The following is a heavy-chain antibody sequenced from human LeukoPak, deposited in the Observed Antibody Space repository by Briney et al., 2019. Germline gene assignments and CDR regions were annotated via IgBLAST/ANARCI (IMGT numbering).Heavy chain of an antibody. CDR3: ARKYYYDSSGYRLTTGFDY. Sequence: PGGYLRLSCAASGFTFSSYAMHWVRQAPGKGLEYVSAISSNGGSTYYANSVKGRFTISRDNAKNSLYLQMNSLRAEDTAVYYCARKYYYDSSGYRLTTGFDYWGQGTLVTVSS. D-gene: IGHD3-22*01. J-gene: IGHJ4*02. CDR1: GFTFSSYA. V-gene: IGHV3-64*01. CDR2: ISSNGGST.